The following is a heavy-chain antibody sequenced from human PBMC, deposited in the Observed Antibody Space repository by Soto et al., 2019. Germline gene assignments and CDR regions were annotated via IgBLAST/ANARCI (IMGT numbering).Heavy chain of an antibody. CDR2: IKEDGSEK. J-gene: IGHJ4*02. CDR1: GFRFSNSW. V-gene: IGHV3-7*04. D-gene: IGHD2-15*01. Sequence: EVQLVESGGGLVQPGGSLTLSCAASGFRFSNSWMSWVRQTPVKGLVWVANIKEDGSEKYYVDSVKGRFTISRDSTKNSLYLQMNSLRAEDTAVYYCAKDGAGYYWGQGTLVTVSS. CDR3: AKDGAGYY.